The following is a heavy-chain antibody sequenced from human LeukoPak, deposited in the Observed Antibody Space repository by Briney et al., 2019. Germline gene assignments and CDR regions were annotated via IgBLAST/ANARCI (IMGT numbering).Heavy chain of an antibody. V-gene: IGHV4-59*11. Sequence: PSETLSLTCTVSGGSISSHYWSWIRQPPGKGLEWIGYIYYSGSTNYNPSLKSRVTISVDTSKNQFSLKLSSVTAADTAVYYCARARHPHSSGYYFNNWGQGTLVTVSS. CDR3: ARARHPHSSGYYFNN. CDR1: GGSISSHY. J-gene: IGHJ4*02. D-gene: IGHD3-22*01. CDR2: IYYSGST.